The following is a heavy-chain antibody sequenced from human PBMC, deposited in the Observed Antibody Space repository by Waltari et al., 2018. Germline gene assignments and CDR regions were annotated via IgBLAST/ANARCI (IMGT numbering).Heavy chain of an antibody. Sequence: QVQLQESGPGLVKPSQTLSLTCTVSGGSISSGDYYWSWIRQPPGKGLEWIGYIYYSGSTSYTPSLNSRVTISVYTSKIQFSLKLSSVTAADTAVYYCARDSGGITMVQGVIDYWGQGTLVTVSS. CDR1: GGSISSGDYY. V-gene: IGHV4-30-4*08. CDR3: ARDSGGITMVQGVIDY. J-gene: IGHJ4*02. D-gene: IGHD3-10*01. CDR2: IYYSGST.